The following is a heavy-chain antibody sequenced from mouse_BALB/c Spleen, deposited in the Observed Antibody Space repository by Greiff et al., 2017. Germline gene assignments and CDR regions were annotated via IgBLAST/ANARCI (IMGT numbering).Heavy chain of an antibody. CDR1: GFTFSSFG. CDR2: ISSGSSTI. CDR3: ARKYPYDYDGAMDY. V-gene: IGHV5-17*02. D-gene: IGHD2-4*01. J-gene: IGHJ4*01. Sequence: EVQGVESGGGLVQPGGSRKLSCAASGFTFSSFGMHWVRQAPEKGLEWVAYISSGSSTIYYADTVKGRFTISRDNPKNTLFLQMTSLRSEDTAMYYCARKYPYDYDGAMDYWGQGTSVTVSS.